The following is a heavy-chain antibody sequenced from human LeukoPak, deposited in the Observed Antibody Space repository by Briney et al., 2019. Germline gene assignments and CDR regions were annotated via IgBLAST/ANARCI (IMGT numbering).Heavy chain of an antibody. CDR2: IYSGGST. CDR3: ARTYSSGWYGGFDP. J-gene: IGHJ5*02. V-gene: IGHV3-53*01. D-gene: IGHD6-19*01. Sequence: GSLRLSCAASGFTVSSNYMSWVRQAPGKGLEWVSVIYSGGSTYYADSVKGRFTISRDNSKNTLYLQMNSLRAEDTAVYYCARTYSSGWYGGFDPWGQGTLVTVSS. CDR1: GFTVSSNY.